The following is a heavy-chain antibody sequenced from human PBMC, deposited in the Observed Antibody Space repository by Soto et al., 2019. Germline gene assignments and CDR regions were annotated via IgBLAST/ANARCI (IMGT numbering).Heavy chain of an antibody. Sequence: RGESLKISCKGSGYSFTSYWIGWVRQMPGKGLEWVGIIYPGDSDTRYSPSFQGQVSISADKSISTAYLQWSSLKASDTAMYYCARHGLGYCSGGSCRDYYYYGMDVWGQGTTVTVSS. CDR2: IYPGDSDT. CDR3: ARHGLGYCSGGSCRDYYYYGMDV. J-gene: IGHJ6*02. D-gene: IGHD2-15*01. V-gene: IGHV5-51*01. CDR1: GYSFTSYW.